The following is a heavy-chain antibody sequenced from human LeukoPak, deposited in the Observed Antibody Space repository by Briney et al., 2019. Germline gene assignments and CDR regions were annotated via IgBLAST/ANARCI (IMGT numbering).Heavy chain of an antibody. J-gene: IGHJ4*02. Sequence: PSETLSLTCAVYGGSFGGYYWSWIRQPPGKALEWIGEINHSGSTIYNPSLKSRVTISVDTSKNQFSLKLSSVTAADTAVYYCARRDFYQPLLYPMPHFDYWGQGTLVTVSS. CDR2: INHSGST. V-gene: IGHV4-34*01. D-gene: IGHD2-2*02. CDR1: GGSFGGYY. CDR3: ARRDFYQPLLYPMPHFDY.